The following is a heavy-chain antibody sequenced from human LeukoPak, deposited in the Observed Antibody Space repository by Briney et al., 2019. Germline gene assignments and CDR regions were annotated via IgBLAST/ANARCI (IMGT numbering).Heavy chain of an antibody. J-gene: IGHJ4*02. CDR2: ISSDNGNT. CDR1: GYTFFSYN. Sequence: ASVKVSCKASGYTFFSYNINWVRQAPGQGLEWMGWISSDNGNTDHAQKLQGRVTMTTDTSTSTAYMELRSLRSEDTAVYYCATVSSGGAVTGYVFDYWGPGTLVTVSS. V-gene: IGHV1-18*01. CDR3: ATVSSGGAVTGYVFDY. D-gene: IGHD6-19*01.